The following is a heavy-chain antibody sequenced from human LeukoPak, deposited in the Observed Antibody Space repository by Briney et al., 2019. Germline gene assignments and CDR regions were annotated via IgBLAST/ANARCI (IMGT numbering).Heavy chain of an antibody. D-gene: IGHD1-26*01. V-gene: IGHV1-2*02. J-gene: IGHJ3*02. CDR2: INPNSGGT. CDR3: ARDPRGSYLNAFDI. Sequence: ASVKVSCKASGYTFTRYYMHWVRQAPGQGLEWMGWINPNSGGTNYAQKFQGRVTMTRDTSISTAYMELSRLRSDDTAVYYCARDPRGSYLNAFDIWGQGTMVTVSS. CDR1: GYTFTRYY.